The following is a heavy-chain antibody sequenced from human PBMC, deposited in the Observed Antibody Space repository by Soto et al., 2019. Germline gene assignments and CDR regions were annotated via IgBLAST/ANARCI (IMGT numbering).Heavy chain of an antibody. CDR1: GFTFESHW. J-gene: IGHJ4*02. Sequence: VASGGVLVQTGGSLRLSCVASGFTFESHWMHWVRQAPGEGLVLVSRIKTDGYAAAYADSVKGRFTIYRDNTKNTVYLQMNSLIAEDTAVYFCVRESGVAADCCGQGALVTVSS. CDR3: VRESGVAADC. CDR2: IKTDGYAA. D-gene: IGHD6-19*01. V-gene: IGHV3-74*01.